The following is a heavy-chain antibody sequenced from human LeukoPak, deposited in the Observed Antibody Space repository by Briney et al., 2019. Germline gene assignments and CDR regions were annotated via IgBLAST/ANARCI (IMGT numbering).Heavy chain of an antibody. J-gene: IGHJ4*02. Sequence: GGSLRLSCAASGFTVISNYMSWVRQAPGKGLEWVSVIYSGGSTYYADSVKGRFTISRDNAKNSLYLQMNSLRDEDTAVYYCARGALRYSDYWGQGTLVTVSS. CDR1: GFTVISNY. D-gene: IGHD3-9*01. CDR3: ARGALRYSDY. V-gene: IGHV3-66*01. CDR2: IYSGGST.